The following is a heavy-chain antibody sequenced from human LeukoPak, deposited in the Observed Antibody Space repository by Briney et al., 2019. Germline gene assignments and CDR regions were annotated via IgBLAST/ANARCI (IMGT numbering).Heavy chain of an antibody. CDR1: GGSVTSTNW. D-gene: IGHD4/OR15-4a*01. V-gene: IGHV4-4*02. J-gene: IGHJ4*02. CDR2: VHLDGRT. Sequence: SETLSLTCGVSGGSVTSTNWWTWVRQPPGKGLEWIGEVHLDGRTNYNPSLKSRLTMSVDLSENHVSLKLTSVTAADTAMYYCARGGRDYQNFDCWGQGTLVTVSS. CDR3: ARGGRDYQNFDC.